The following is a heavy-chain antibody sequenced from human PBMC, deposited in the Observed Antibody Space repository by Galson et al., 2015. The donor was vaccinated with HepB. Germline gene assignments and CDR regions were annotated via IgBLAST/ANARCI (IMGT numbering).Heavy chain of an antibody. J-gene: IGHJ6*02. CDR2: IWYDGSNK. V-gene: IGHV3-33*08. CDR1: GFTFSSYG. D-gene: IGHD6-19*01. CDR3: ARGGRRSRIAVAGNDYYYYGMDV. Sequence: SLRLSCAASGFTFSSYGMHWVRQAPGKGLEWVAVIWYDGSNKYYADSVKGRFTISRDNSKNTLYLQMNSLRAEDTAVYYCARGGRRSRIAVAGNDYYYYGMDVWGQGTTVTVSS.